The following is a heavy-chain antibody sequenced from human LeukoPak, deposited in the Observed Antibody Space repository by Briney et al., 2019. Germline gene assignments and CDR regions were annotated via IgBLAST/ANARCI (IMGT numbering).Heavy chain of an antibody. CDR3: ASVPRSSCAKSCGDY. V-gene: IGHV3-53*01. D-gene: IGHD6-13*01. CDR2: IYSGGST. CDR1: GFTVSSNY. Sequence: PGGSLRLSCAASGFTVSSNYMSWVRQAPGKGLEWVSVIYSGGSTYYADSVKGRFTISRDNSKNTLYLQMNSLRAEDTAVYYCASVPRSSCAKSCGDYWGQGTLVTVSS. J-gene: IGHJ4*02.